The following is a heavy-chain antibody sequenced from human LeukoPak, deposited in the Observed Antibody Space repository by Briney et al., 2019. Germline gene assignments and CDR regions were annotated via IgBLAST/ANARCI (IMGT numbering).Heavy chain of an antibody. V-gene: IGHV4-34*01. Sequence: SETLSLTCAVYGGSFSGYYWSWIRQPPGKGLEWIGEINHSGSTNYNPSLKSRVTISVDTSKNQFSLKLSSVTAADTAVYYCAPRLYYDFWSGYYNWFDPWGQGTLVTVSS. CDR2: INHSGST. D-gene: IGHD3-3*01. CDR3: APRLYYDFWSGYYNWFDP. J-gene: IGHJ5*02. CDR1: GGSFSGYY.